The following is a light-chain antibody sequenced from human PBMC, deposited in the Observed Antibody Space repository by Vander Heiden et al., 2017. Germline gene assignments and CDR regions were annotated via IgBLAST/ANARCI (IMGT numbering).Light chain of an antibody. J-gene: IGKJ2*01. Sequence: DIQMTQSPSSLSASVVERVIITCRVSQSISSYLNWYQQKPGNAPKLLIYAASSLQSGVPSRFSGSGSGTDFTLTISSLQTEDFATYYCHQSYSTPRTFGQGTKLEIK. CDR3: HQSYSTPRT. V-gene: IGKV1-39*01. CDR1: QSISSY. CDR2: AAS.